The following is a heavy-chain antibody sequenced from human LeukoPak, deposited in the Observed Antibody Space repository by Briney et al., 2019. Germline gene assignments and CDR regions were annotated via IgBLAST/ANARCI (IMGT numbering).Heavy chain of an antibody. CDR1: GLTFSSYS. CDR2: ISSSSSYI. J-gene: IGHJ5*02. V-gene: IGHV3-21*01. Sequence: GGSLRLSCAASGLTFSSYSMNWVRQAPGKGLEWVSSISSSSSYIYYADSVKGRFTISRDNAKNSLYLQMNSLRAEDTAVYYCARDLVADYDSSGYLFDPWGQGTLVTVSS. D-gene: IGHD3-22*01. CDR3: ARDLVADYDSSGYLFDP.